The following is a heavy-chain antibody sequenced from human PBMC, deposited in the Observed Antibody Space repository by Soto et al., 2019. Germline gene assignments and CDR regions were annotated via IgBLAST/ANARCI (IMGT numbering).Heavy chain of an antibody. CDR3: TTDRACLLFRGNCRDY. J-gene: IGHJ4*02. V-gene: IGHV3-15*01. D-gene: IGHD1-1*01. CDR1: GFTFSNAW. Sequence: GGSLRLSCAASGFTFSNAWMSWVRQAPGKGLEWVGRIKSKTDGGKTDYAAPVKGRVTISRDDSKNTLYLQMNSLKTEDTAVYYCTTDRACLLFRGNCRDYWGQGTLVTVSS. CDR2: IKSKTDGGKT.